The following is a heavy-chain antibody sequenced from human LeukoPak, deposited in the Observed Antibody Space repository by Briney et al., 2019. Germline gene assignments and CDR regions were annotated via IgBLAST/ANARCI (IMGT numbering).Heavy chain of an antibody. CDR3: ARDRELGISNYYGSGSPIW. J-gene: IGHJ4*02. V-gene: IGHV3-11*06. CDR1: GFTFSDYY. CDR2: ISSSSSYI. D-gene: IGHD3-10*01. Sequence: LGGSLRLSCAASGFTFSDYYMSWIRQAPGKGLEWVSSISSSSSYIYYADSVKGRFTISRDNAKNSLYLQMNSLRAEDTAVYYCARDRELGISNYYGSGSPIWGGQGTLVTVSS.